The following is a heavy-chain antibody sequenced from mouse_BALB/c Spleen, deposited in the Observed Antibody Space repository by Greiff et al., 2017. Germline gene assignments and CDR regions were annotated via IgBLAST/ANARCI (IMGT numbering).Heavy chain of an antibody. D-gene: IGHD1-1*01. CDR2: IWSGGST. V-gene: IGHV2-2*02. CDR3: ARNWGSSYWYFDV. CDR1: GFSLTSYG. Sequence: VNLVESGPGLVQPSQSLSITCTVSGFSLTSYGVHWVRQSPGKGLEWLGVIWSGGSTDYNAAFISRLSISKDNSKSQVFFKMNSLQANDTAIYYCARNWGSSYWYFDVWGAGTTVTVSS. J-gene: IGHJ1*01.